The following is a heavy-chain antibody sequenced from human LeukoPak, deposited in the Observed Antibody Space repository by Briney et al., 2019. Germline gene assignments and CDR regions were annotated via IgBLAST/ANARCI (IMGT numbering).Heavy chain of an antibody. Sequence: VASVKVSCKASGYTFTSYAISWVRQAPGQGLEWMGWISAYNGNTNYAQKLQGRVTMTTDTSTSTAYMELRSLRSDDTAVYYCASTILTGAFDIWGQGTMVTVSS. CDR2: ISAYNGNT. CDR1: GYTFTSYA. D-gene: IGHD3-9*01. J-gene: IGHJ3*02. CDR3: ASTILTGAFDI. V-gene: IGHV1-18*01.